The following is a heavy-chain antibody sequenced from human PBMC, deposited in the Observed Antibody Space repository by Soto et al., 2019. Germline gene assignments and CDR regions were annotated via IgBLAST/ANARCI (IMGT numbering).Heavy chain of an antibody. D-gene: IGHD3-22*01. V-gene: IGHV4-30-2*01. CDR2: IYHSGST. Sequence: SETLSLTCAVSGGSISSGGYSWSWIRQPPGKGLEWIGYIYHSGSTYYNPSLKSRVTISVDRSKNQFSLKLSSVTAADTAVYYCARGPREYYYDSSGYYPWGQGTLVTVSS. CDR1: GGSISSGGYS. J-gene: IGHJ5*02. CDR3: ARGPREYYYDSSGYYP.